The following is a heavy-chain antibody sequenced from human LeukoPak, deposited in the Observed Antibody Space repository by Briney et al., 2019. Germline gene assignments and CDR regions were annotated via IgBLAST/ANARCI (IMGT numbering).Heavy chain of an antibody. J-gene: IGHJ4*02. CDR1: GFIFSNYA. CDR2: LSFDGSVE. Sequence: GKALRLSCAASGFIFSNYAMHWVRQAPGKGLEWVATLSFDGSVEYYADSVKGRCTISRDNSKDTLSLQMNTLRIDDTALYYCAKDLGLGVVAGGPGAIDHWGQGTLVTVSS. CDR3: AKDLGLGVVAGGPGAIDH. V-gene: IGHV3-30*18. D-gene: IGHD3-16*01.